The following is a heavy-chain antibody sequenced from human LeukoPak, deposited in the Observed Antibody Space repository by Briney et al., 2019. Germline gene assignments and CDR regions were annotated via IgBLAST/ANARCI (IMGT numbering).Heavy chain of an antibody. CDR3: ARYSSNWSGIFDY. V-gene: IGHV3-30-3*01. Sequence: GGSLRLSCAASGFTFSSYAMHWVRQAPGKGLEWVAVISYDGSNKYYADSVKGRFTISRDNAENSLYLQMNSLRAEDTAVYYCARYSSNWSGIFDYWGQGTLVTVSS. CDR2: ISYDGSNK. D-gene: IGHD6-13*01. CDR1: GFTFSSYA. J-gene: IGHJ4*02.